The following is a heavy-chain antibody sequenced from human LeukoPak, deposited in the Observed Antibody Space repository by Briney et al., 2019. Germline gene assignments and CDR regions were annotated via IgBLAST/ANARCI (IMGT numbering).Heavy chain of an antibody. V-gene: IGHV3-21*01. D-gene: IGHD2-2*01. Sequence: GGSLRLSCEASGFTFSNYTMNWVRQTPGKGLEWVSSITSYRRDTYYADSVKGRFTISRDNAKNTLYLQMSSLTAGDTAIYYCARDRYQLQDALDIWGQGTMVTVSS. CDR3: ARDRYQLQDALDI. CDR1: GFTFSNYT. CDR2: ITSYRRDT. J-gene: IGHJ3*02.